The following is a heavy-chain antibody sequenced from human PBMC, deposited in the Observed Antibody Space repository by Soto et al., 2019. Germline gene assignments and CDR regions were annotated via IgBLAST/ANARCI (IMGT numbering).Heavy chain of an antibody. Sequence: SETLSLTCTVSGGSISSYYWSWIRQPPGKGLEWIGYIYYSGSTNYNPSLKSRVTISVDTSKNQFSLKLSSVTAADTAVYYCARVGYNWNPLRAKEDYYYYYYMDVWGKGTTVTVSS. CDR2: IYYSGST. CDR3: ARVGYNWNPLRAKEDYYYYYYMDV. CDR1: GGSISSYY. D-gene: IGHD1-20*01. V-gene: IGHV4-59*01. J-gene: IGHJ6*03.